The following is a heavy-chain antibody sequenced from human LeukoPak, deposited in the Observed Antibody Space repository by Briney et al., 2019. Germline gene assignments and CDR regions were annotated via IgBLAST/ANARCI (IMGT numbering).Heavy chain of an antibody. CDR1: GLTFSTSG. Sequence: GGSLRLSRTASGLTFSTSGFNWVRQAPGKGLEWVASIGPTGYDRYHADSIKGRFTISRDNANNSLYLQMNSLRAEDTAVYYCATETNGRHYDYWGQGTLLTVSS. J-gene: IGHJ4*02. CDR2: IGPTGYDR. CDR3: ATETNGRHYDY. D-gene: IGHD1-14*01. V-gene: IGHV3-21*06.